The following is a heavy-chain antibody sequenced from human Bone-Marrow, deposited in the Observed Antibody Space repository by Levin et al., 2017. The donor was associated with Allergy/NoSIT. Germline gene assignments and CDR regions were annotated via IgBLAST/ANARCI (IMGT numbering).Heavy chain of an antibody. CDR1: GFTFSDYA. CDR3: ANGMTTVTRNDY. Sequence: GGSLRLSCVASGFTFSDYAMHWVRQAPGKGLEWVAVISYDGINKYFADSVKGRFTISRDNSQNTLYLQMNSLRAEDTAIYYCANGMTTVTRNDYWGQGTLVTVSS. V-gene: IGHV3-30-3*01. CDR2: ISYDGINK. D-gene: IGHD4-17*01. J-gene: IGHJ4*02.